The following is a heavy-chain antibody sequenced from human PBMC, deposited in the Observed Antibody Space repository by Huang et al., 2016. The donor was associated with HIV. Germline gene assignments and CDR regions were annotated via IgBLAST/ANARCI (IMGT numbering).Heavy chain of an antibody. CDR1: GGSIRSDNYY. CDR3: ARLPGSITMIRGVITDPY. CDR2: IYYRGST. D-gene: IGHD3-10*01. V-gene: IGHV4-39*01. J-gene: IGHJ4*02. Sequence: QLQLQESGPGLVKPSETLSLTCTVSGGSIRSDNYYWGWIRQPPGKGLEWIGSIYYRGSTYYNPSLKGRVTITVDTSKNQFSLKMRSVTAADTAVYYCARLPGSITMIRGVITDPYWGQGTLVTVSS.